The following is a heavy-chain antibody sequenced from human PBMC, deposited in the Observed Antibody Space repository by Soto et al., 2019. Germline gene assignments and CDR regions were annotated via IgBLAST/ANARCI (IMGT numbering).Heavy chain of an antibody. D-gene: IGHD2-15*01. CDR2: ISGSGGST. V-gene: IGHV3-23*01. Sequence: GGSLRLSCAASGFTFSSYAMSWVRQAQGKGLEWVSAISGSGGSTYYADSVKGRFTISRDNSKNTLYLQMNSLRAEDTSVYYCAKIGSGRFRYCSGGSCKDSRAFDIWGQGTMVTVSS. CDR3: AKIGSGRFRYCSGGSCKDSRAFDI. CDR1: GFTFSSYA. J-gene: IGHJ3*02.